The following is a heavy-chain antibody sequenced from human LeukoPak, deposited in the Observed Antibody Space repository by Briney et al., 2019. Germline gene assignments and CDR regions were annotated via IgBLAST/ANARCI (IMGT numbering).Heavy chain of an antibody. CDR1: GFTFSNYA. CDR2: ISSNGGST. V-gene: IGHV3-64*01. CDR3: ARDLRLKELAYCGGDCLDY. Sequence: PGGSLRLSCAASGFTFSNYAMHWVRQAPGKGLEYGSAISSNGGSTYYANSVKGRFTISRDNSKNTLYLQMGSLRAEDMAVYYCARDLRLKELAYCGGDCLDYWGQGTLVTVSS. J-gene: IGHJ4*02. D-gene: IGHD2-21*02.